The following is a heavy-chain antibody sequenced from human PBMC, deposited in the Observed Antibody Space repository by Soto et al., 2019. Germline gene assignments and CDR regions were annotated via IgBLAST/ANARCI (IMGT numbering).Heavy chain of an antibody. V-gene: IGHV1-46*01. CDR3: AKDRLAGNFDY. Sequence: ASVKVSCKASGYTFTNYHMHWMRQAPGQGLEWMGIINPNGGSTSYAQKFQGRVTMTRDTSTSTVYMELSGLRSEDTAVYYCAKDRLAGNFDYWGQGTQVTVSS. CDR2: INPNGGST. J-gene: IGHJ4*02. CDR1: GYTFTNYH.